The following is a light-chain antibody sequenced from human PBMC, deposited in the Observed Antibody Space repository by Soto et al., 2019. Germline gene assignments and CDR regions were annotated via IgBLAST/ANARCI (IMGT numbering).Light chain of an antibody. Sequence: ENVLTQSPGTLSLSPGERATLSCRASQSVSSNYLAWYQHKPGQAPRLLIYGASTRATGIPDRFSGSGSGTDFTLTISRLEPEDFAVYYCQQYGSSQAFGQGTKVEIK. CDR1: QSVSSNY. CDR3: QQYGSSQA. V-gene: IGKV3-20*01. J-gene: IGKJ1*01. CDR2: GAS.